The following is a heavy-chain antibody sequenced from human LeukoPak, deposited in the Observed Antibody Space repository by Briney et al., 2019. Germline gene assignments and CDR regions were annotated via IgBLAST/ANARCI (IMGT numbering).Heavy chain of an antibody. CDR2: ISYDGSNK. CDR1: GFTFSSYA. V-gene: IGHV3-30-3*01. Sequence: GRSLRLSCAASGFTFSSYAMHWVRQAPGKGLEWVAVISYDGSNKYYADSVKGRFTISRDNSKNTLYLQMNSLRAEDTAVYYCARPYYYGSGSYLSPRIDYWGQGTLVTVSS. D-gene: IGHD3-10*01. J-gene: IGHJ4*02. CDR3: ARPYYYGSGSYLSPRIDY.